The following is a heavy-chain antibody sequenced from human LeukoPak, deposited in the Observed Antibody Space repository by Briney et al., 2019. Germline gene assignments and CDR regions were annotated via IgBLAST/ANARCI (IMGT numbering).Heavy chain of an antibody. J-gene: IGHJ4*02. V-gene: IGHV3-30*03. D-gene: IGHD4-17*01. CDR2: ISYDGSNK. Sequence: PPGRSLRLSCVASGITFSDYGLHWVRRAPGKGLEWVAVISYDGSNKYYADSVKGRFTISRDNSKNTLYLQMNSLRAEDTAVYYCARDGASYGDYPQGLDYWGQGTLVTVSS. CDR3: ARDGASYGDYPQGLDY. CDR1: GITFSDYG.